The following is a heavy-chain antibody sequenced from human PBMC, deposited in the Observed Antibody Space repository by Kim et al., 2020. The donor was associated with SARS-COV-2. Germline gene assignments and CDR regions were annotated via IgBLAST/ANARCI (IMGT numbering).Heavy chain of an antibody. D-gene: IGHD2-15*01. CDR2: ISAYNGNT. CDR1: GYTFTSYG. J-gene: IGHJ5*02. V-gene: IGHV1-18*01. Sequence: ASVKVSCKASGYTFTSYGISWVRQAPGQGLEWMGWISAYNGNTNYAQKLQGRVTMTTDTSTSTAYMELRSLRSDDTAVYYCARLGYCSGGSCYYGWFDPWGQGTLVTVSS. CDR3: ARLGYCSGGSCYYGWFDP.